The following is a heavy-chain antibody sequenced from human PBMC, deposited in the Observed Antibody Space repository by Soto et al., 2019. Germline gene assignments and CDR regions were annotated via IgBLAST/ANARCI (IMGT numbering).Heavy chain of an antibody. D-gene: IGHD2-2*01. CDR3: AVGYCGSSTCSIEYFLQ. CDR1: GYSISSGYY. CDR2: IYESGST. V-gene: IGHV4-38-2*01. J-gene: IGHJ1*01. Sequence: SSETLSLTCAVSGYSISSGYYWGWIRQPPGKGLEWIGTIYESGSTFQNPSLKSRVTISVDTSKKQFSLKLNSVTAADTAVYYCAVGYCGSSTCSIEYFLQWGQGTLVTVSS.